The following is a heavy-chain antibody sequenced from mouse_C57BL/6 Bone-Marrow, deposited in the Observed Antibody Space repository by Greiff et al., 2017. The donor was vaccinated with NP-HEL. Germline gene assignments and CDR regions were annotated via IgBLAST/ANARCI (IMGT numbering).Heavy chain of an antibody. Sequence: VKLLESGPGLVQPSQSLSIPCTVSGFSLTSYGVHWVRQSPGKGLEWLGVIWSAGSTDYNVAFISRLSISKDNSKSQVFFKMNSLQADDTAIYYCARGDYAWFAYWGQGTLVTVSA. CDR2: IWSAGST. V-gene: IGHV2-2*01. J-gene: IGHJ3*01. D-gene: IGHD1-1*01. CDR3: ARGDYAWFAY. CDR1: GFSLTSYG.